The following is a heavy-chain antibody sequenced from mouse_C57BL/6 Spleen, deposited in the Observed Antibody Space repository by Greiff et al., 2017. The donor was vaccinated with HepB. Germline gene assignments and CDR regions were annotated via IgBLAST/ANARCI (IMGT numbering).Heavy chain of an antibody. CDR2: INPNNGGT. J-gene: IGHJ4*01. D-gene: IGHD4-1*01. CDR1: GYTFTDYN. Sequence: EVQLQQSGPELVKPGASVKMSCKASGYTFTDYNMHWVKQSHGKSLEWIGYINPNNGGTSYNQKFKGKATLTVNKSSSTAYMELRSLTSEESAVYYCARRLTGLYYYAMDYWGQGTSVTVSS. CDR3: ARRLTGLYYYAMDY. V-gene: IGHV1-22*01.